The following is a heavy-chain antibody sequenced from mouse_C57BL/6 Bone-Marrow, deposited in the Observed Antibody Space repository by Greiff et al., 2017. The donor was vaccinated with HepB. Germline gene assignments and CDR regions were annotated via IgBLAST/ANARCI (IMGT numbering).Heavy chain of an antibody. CDR3: ARWGYGYYFDY. Sequence: VKVVESGAELARPGASVKLSCKASGYTFTSYGISWVKQRTGQGLEWIGEIYPRSGNTYYNEKFKGKATLTADKSSSTAYMELRSLTSEDSAVYFCARWGYGYYFDYWGRGTTLTVSS. V-gene: IGHV1-81*01. D-gene: IGHD1-1*01. CDR2: IYPRSGNT. CDR1: GYTFTSYG. J-gene: IGHJ2*01.